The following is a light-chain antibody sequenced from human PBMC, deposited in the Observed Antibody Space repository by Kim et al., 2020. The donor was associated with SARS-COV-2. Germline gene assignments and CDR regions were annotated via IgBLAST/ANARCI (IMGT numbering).Light chain of an antibody. Sequence: QSALTQPASVSGSPGQSLTISCTGTSSDVGAYNYVSWYQQHPGKAPKLMIYDVSNRPSGFSNRFSGSKSGNTASLTISGLQAEDEADYYCSSYTSSHTVLFGGGTQLTVL. V-gene: IGLV2-14*03. CDR1: SSDVGAYNY. J-gene: IGLJ2*01. CDR3: SSYTSSHTVL. CDR2: DVS.